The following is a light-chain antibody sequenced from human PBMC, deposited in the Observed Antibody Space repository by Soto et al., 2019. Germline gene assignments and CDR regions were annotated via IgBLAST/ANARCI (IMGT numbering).Light chain of an antibody. CDR1: SGSVSTSHY. CDR2: STH. Sequence: QTVVTQEPSFSVSPGGTVTLTCGLNSGSVSTSHYPSWYLQTPGQTPRTLIYSTHIRSSGVPDRFSGSLLGDKAALTITGAQAEDESHYYCVLYMGSGISMFGGGTKLTVL. CDR3: VLYMGSGISM. V-gene: IGLV8-61*01. J-gene: IGLJ3*02.